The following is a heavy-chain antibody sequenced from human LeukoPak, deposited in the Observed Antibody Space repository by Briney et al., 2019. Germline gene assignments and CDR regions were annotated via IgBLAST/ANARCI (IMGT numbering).Heavy chain of an antibody. D-gene: IGHD6-13*01. V-gene: IGHV1-69*13. CDR2: IIPIFGTA. Sequence: ASVKVSCKASGGTFSSYAISWVRQAPGQGLEWMGEIIPIFGTANYAQKFQGRVTITADESTSTAYMELSSLRSEDTAVYYCASGIAAAGTNYYYYYYMDVWGKGTTVTISS. CDR3: ASGIAAAGTNYYYYYYMDV. J-gene: IGHJ6*03. CDR1: GGTFSSYA.